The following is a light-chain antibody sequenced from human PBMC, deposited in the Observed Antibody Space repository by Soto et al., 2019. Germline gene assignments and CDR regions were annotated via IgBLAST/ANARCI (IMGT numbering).Light chain of an antibody. Sequence: DLQMTQSPSSLSASVGDRVTITCRASQSITNYLNWYQQKPGKAPKLLMYAASSLQSGVPSRFSGSGSGTDFTLTISSLQPEDFATYYCQQSYSTPQTFGQGTKVEIK. J-gene: IGKJ1*01. CDR3: QQSYSTPQT. V-gene: IGKV1-39*01. CDR2: AAS. CDR1: QSITNY.